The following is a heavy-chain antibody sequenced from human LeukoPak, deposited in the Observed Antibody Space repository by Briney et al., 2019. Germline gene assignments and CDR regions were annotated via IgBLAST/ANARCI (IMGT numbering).Heavy chain of an antibody. J-gene: IGHJ4*02. CDR2: ISNNGGYT. V-gene: IGHV3-23*01. CDR3: ARAVAAADSY. Sequence: GGSLRLSCAASGFTFSSSAMSWVRQAPGKGLEWVSAISNNGGYTYYADSVQGRFTISRDDSKSTLCLQMNSLRAEDTAVYYCARAVAAADSYWGRGTLVTVSS. D-gene: IGHD6-13*01. CDR1: GFTFSSSA.